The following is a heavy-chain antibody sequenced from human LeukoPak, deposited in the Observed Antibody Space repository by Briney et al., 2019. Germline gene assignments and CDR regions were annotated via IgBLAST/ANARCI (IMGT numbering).Heavy chain of an antibody. Sequence: SVKVSCKASGGAFSSYAISWVRQAPGQGLEWMGGIIPIFGTANYAQKFQGRVTITADESTSTAYMELSSLRSEDTAVYYCARAKYGYAKNWFDPWGQGTLVTVSS. V-gene: IGHV1-69*13. J-gene: IGHJ5*02. D-gene: IGHD5-12*01. CDR3: ARAKYGYAKNWFDP. CDR2: IIPIFGTA. CDR1: GGAFSSYA.